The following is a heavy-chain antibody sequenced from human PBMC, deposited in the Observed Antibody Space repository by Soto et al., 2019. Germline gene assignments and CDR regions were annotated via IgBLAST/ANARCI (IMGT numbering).Heavy chain of an antibody. J-gene: IGHJ5*02. CDR1: GFPVSSNY. CDR3: ARERPYGDYLYNWFDP. D-gene: IGHD4-17*01. V-gene: IGHV3-66*01. CDR2: IYSGGST. Sequence: GGSLRLSCAASGFPVSSNYMSWVRQAPGKGLEWVSVIYSGGSTYYADSVKGRFTISRDNSKNTLYLQMNSLRAEDTAVYYCARERPYGDYLYNWFDPWGQGTLVTVSS.